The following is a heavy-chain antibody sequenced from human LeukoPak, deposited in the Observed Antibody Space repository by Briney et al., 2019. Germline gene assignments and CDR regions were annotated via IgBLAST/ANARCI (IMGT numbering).Heavy chain of an antibody. V-gene: IGHV4-38-2*02. CDR1: GYSISSGYY. Sequence: SETLSLTCTVSGYSISSGYYWGWIRQPPGKGLEWIGSIYHSGSTYYNPSLKSRVTISVDTSKNQFSLKLSSVTAADTAVYYCARAYRYDSSGYYYLEWFDPWGQGTLVTVSS. D-gene: IGHD3-22*01. J-gene: IGHJ5*02. CDR3: ARAYRYDSSGYYYLEWFDP. CDR2: IYHSGST.